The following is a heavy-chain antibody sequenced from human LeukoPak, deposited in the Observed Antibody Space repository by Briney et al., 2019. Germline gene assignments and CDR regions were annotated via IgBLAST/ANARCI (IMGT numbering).Heavy chain of an antibody. CDR2: ITSSSRTI. CDR1: GFTFSNYN. J-gene: IGHJ3*02. Sequence: GGSLRLSCAASGFTFSNYNMNWVRQAPGKGLEWVSYITSSSRTIYYADSVKGRFTISRDNARNSVYLQMNSLRDDDTAVYSCARAQTMFWEFDGFDIWGRGTKVTVSS. CDR3: ARAQTMFWEFDGFDI. V-gene: IGHV3-48*02. D-gene: IGHD3-10*02.